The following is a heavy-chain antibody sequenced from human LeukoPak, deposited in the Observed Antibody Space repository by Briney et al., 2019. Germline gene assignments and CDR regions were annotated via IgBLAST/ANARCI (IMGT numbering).Heavy chain of an antibody. CDR3: VRTDSSGYYCAFHY. D-gene: IGHD3-22*01. V-gene: IGHV5-51*01. CDR1: GYSSSNYW. CDR2: IFPGDSDT. Sequence: GESLKISCTGSGYSSSNYWIGWVRQLPGKGLEWMGIIFPGDSDTRYSPSFQGQVTISADKSISTAYLHWSSLKASDTAMYYCVRTDSSGYYCAFHYWGQGTLVTVSS. J-gene: IGHJ4*02.